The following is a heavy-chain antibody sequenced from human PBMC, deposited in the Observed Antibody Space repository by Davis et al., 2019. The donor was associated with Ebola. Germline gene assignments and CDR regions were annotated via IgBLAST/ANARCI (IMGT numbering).Heavy chain of an antibody. Sequence: SETLSLTCTVSGGSISSYYWSWIRQPPGKGLEWIGDIYYSGSTNYNPSLKSRVTISVDTSKNQFSLKLSSVTAADTAVYYCARVSYYYNSSGYHMGGFDYWGQGTLVTVSS. V-gene: IGHV4-59*01. J-gene: IGHJ4*02. CDR1: GGSISSYY. CDR3: ARVSYYYNSSGYHMGGFDY. CDR2: IYYSGST. D-gene: IGHD3-22*01.